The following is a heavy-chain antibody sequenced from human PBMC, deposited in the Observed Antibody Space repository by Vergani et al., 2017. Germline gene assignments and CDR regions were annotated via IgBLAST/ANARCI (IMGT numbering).Heavy chain of an antibody. CDR2: INYVGRT. CDR1: GGSINPSSSF. CDR3: ARSRPYCTSGSCPAI. J-gene: IGHJ4*02. D-gene: IGHD2-15*01. V-gene: IGHV4-39*01. Sequence: QLQLQESGPGLVKPSETLSLICTVSGGSINPSSSFCGWIRQSRGKGLEWIGSINYVGRTYYIPSLQSRATVFVDTSKNQFCLNLTSVTVADTAVYYCARSRPYCTSGSCPAIWGQGTLVTVSS.